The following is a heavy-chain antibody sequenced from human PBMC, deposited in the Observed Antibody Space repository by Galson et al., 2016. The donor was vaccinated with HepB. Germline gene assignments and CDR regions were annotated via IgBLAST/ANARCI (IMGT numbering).Heavy chain of an antibody. V-gene: IGHV3-7*01. CDR3: SREMTGSYFD. CDR2: IRGDGIVS. D-gene: IGHD3-10*01. CDR1: GFTFNAHW. J-gene: IGHJ4*02. Sequence: SLRLSCAASGFTFNAHWMNWVRQAPGKGLEWVANIRGDGIVSYYAEFVRGRFTISRDNAKNSLYLQMNGLRVDETDVYYCSREMTGSYFDWGQGTLVTVSA.